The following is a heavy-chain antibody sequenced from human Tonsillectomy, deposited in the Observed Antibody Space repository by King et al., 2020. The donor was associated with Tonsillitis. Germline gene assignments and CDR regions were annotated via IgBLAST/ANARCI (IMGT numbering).Heavy chain of an antibody. CDR3: ARRITIFGVVAFDY. D-gene: IGHD3-3*01. Sequence: VQLVESVAEVKKTGESLKISCKVSGYRFTSYWIVWVRQKPGKGLEWRVSIYPRESDTRYSPSFQVQVTISADKSISTAYLQWSSLKASDTAMYYCARRITIFGVVAFDYWGQGTLVTVSS. CDR2: IYPRESDT. CDR1: GYRFTSYW. V-gene: IGHV5-51*03. J-gene: IGHJ4*02.